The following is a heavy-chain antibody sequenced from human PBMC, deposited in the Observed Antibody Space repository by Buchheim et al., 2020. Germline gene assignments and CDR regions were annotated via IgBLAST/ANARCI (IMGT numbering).Heavy chain of an antibody. CDR2: IHYTGST. J-gene: IGHJ4*02. Sequence: QLQLQESGAGLVKPSETLSLTCTVSGGSISSSNYYWGWIRQPPGKGLEWIGNIHYTGSTYYNPSLKSRVTISVDTSTISFSLKLSSVTAADTAAYYCARYVGYCSTTNCYYFDYWGQGTL. D-gene: IGHD2-2*01. CDR1: GGSISSSNYY. V-gene: IGHV4-39*01. CDR3: ARYVGYCSTTNCYYFDY.